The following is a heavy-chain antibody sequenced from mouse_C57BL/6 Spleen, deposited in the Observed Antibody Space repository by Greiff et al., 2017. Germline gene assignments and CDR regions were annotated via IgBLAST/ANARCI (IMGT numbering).Heavy chain of an antibody. D-gene: IGHD1-1*01. CDR1: GFTFSDYG. Sequence: EVHLVESGGGLVKPGGSLKLSCAASGFTFSDYGMHWVRQAPEKGLEWVAYISSGSSTIYYAATVKGRFTISRDNAKNTLFLQRTSLRSEDTAMYYCARTYGSSPYYAMDDWGQGTSVTVSS. J-gene: IGHJ4*01. CDR2: ISSGSSTI. V-gene: IGHV5-17*01. CDR3: ARTYGSSPYYAMDD.